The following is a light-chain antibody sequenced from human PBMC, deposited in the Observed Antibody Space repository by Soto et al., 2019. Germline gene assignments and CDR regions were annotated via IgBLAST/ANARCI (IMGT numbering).Light chain of an antibody. J-gene: IGKJ4*01. CDR3: QQLNSYFALT. V-gene: IGKV1-9*01. CDR2: AAS. Sequence: DIPLPQSPSFLSASVGDRVTITCRASQGISSYLAWYQQKPEKAPKLLIYAASTLQSGVPSRFSGSRSGTEFTLTISSLQPEDFATYYCQQLNSYFALTYGGGTKVEIK. CDR1: QGISSY.